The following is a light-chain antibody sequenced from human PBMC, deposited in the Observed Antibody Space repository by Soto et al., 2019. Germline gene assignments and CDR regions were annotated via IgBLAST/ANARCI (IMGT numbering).Light chain of an antibody. Sequence: EVVMTQSQATLSVSPGERVTLSCRASQSINAHLAWYQQKPGQAPRLLIHGASTRATGIPARFSGSGFGKEFILTIRSLQAEDFAVYYCQQYITLLWTFGQVPKVEIQ. CDR1: QSINAH. CDR3: QQYITLLWT. V-gene: IGKV3-15*01. CDR2: GAS. J-gene: IGKJ1*01.